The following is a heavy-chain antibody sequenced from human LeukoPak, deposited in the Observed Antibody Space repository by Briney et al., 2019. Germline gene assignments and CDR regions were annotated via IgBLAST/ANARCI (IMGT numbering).Heavy chain of an antibody. CDR1: GGSIRNHY. D-gene: IGHD7-27*01. CDR2: FYTSDNTKHT. Sequence: SETLSLTCTVSGGSIRNHYWSWIRQPAGKGLEWIGRFYTSDNTKHTNYDPSLKSRVTMSADSSKNQFSLKLSSVTAADTAVYYCARDPNWGYPFDYWGQGTLVTVSS. V-gene: IGHV4-4*07. J-gene: IGHJ4*02. CDR3: ARDPNWGYPFDY.